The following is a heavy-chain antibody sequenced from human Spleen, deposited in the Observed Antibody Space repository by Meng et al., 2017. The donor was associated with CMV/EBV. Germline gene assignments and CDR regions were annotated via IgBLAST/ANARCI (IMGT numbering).Heavy chain of an antibody. Sequence: GGSLRLSCAASGFTFSSYAMSWVRQAPGKGLEWVSVIYSGGSSTYYADSVKGRFTISRDNSKNTLYLQMNSLRAEDTAVYYCAKENYDFWSGPNYGMDVWGQGTTVTVSS. D-gene: IGHD3-3*01. CDR2: IYSGGSST. J-gene: IGHJ6*02. CDR1: GFTFSSYA. V-gene: IGHV3-23*03. CDR3: AKENYDFWSGPNYGMDV.